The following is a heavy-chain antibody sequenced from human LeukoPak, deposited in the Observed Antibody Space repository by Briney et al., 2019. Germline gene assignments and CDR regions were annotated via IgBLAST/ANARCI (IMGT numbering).Heavy chain of an antibody. J-gene: IGHJ3*02. V-gene: IGHV4-59*01. CDR1: GGSISSYY. CDR2: IYYSGST. D-gene: IGHD4-17*01. Sequence: SETLSLTCTVSGGSISSYYWSWIRQPPGKGLEWIGYIYYSGSTIYNPSLKSRVTISVDTSKNQFSLKLSPVTAADTAVYYCARSEDYGDYVPPGAFDIWGQGTMVTVSS. CDR3: ARSEDYGDYVPPGAFDI.